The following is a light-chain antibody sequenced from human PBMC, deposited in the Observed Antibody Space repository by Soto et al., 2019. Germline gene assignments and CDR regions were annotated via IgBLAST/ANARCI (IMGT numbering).Light chain of an antibody. CDR2: EAS. Sequence: IRMTQSPSSLSASTGDRVTITCRASQGISSYLAWYQQKPGKVPKLLIYEASNLQSGVPSRFRGGGSGTEFTLTISSLQPEDVATYYCQNFDSAPQTFGQGTKVEIK. CDR1: QGISSY. CDR3: QNFDSAPQT. V-gene: IGKV1-27*01. J-gene: IGKJ1*01.